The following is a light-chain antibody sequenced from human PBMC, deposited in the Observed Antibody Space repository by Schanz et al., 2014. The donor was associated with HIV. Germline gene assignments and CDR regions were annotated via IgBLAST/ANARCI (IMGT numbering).Light chain of an antibody. J-gene: IGLJ3*02. CDR2: GSS. CDR3: SSYTSSSTLV. CDR1: SSNIGAGYD. V-gene: IGLV1-40*01. Sequence: QSVLTQPPSVSGAPGQRVTISCTGNSSNIGAGYDVHWYQHLPGTAPKLLIFGSSNRPSGVPDRFSGSKSGTSASLAITGLQADDEADYYCSSYTSSSTLVFGGGTKLTVL.